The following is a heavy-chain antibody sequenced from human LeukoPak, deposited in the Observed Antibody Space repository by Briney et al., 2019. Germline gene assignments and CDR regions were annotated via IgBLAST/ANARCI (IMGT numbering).Heavy chain of an antibody. D-gene: IGHD3-22*01. J-gene: IGHJ4*02. Sequence: GGSLRLSCAASGFTFSSYGMSWVRQAPGKGLEWVSAISGSGGSTYYADSVKGRFTISRDNSKNTLYLQMNSLRAEDTAVYYCAKGGDYYYDSSGYLDYWGQGTLVTVSS. CDR2: ISGSGGST. V-gene: IGHV3-23*01. CDR3: AKGGDYYYDSSGYLDY. CDR1: GFTFSSYG.